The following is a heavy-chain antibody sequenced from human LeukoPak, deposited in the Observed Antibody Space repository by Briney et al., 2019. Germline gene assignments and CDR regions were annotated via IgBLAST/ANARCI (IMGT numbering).Heavy chain of an antibody. D-gene: IGHD2-15*01. CDR2: ISSSGSTI. Sequence: GGSLRLSCAASGFTFSSYEMNWVRQAPGKGLGWVSYISSSGSTIYYADSVKGRFTISRDNAKNSLYLQMNSLRAEDTAVYYCARGGGYCSGGSCYCYWGQGTLVTVSS. J-gene: IGHJ4*02. CDR3: ARGGGYCSGGSCYCY. CDR1: GFTFSSYE. V-gene: IGHV3-48*03.